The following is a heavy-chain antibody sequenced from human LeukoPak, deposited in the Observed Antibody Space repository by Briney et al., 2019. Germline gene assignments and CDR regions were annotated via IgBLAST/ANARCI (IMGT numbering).Heavy chain of an antibody. V-gene: IGHV4-4*07. D-gene: IGHD3-10*01. CDR1: DDSISSYY. J-gene: IGHJ6*03. CDR2: IYTSGST. CDR3: ARVGVDGSGYYYYYMDV. Sequence: SETLSLTCTVSDDSISSYYWSWIRQPAGKGLEWIGRIYTSGSTNYNPSLKSRVTMSVDTSKNQFSLKLSSVTAADTAVYYCARVGVDGSGYYYYYMDVWGKGTTVTISS.